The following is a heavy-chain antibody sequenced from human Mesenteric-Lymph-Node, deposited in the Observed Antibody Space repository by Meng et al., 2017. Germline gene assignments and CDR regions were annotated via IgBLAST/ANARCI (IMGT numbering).Heavy chain of an antibody. V-gene: IGHV4-59*02. CDR2: TYHSGGT. Sequence: GSLRLSCTVSGGSVSSYYWSWIRQAPGKGLEWIGYTYHSGGTYYNPSLKSRVTISVDTSKNQFSLKLSSVTAADTAVYYCAGTTSSLFDYWGQGTLVTVSS. J-gene: IGHJ4*02. CDR1: GGSVSSYY. D-gene: IGHD2-2*01. CDR3: AGTTSSLFDY.